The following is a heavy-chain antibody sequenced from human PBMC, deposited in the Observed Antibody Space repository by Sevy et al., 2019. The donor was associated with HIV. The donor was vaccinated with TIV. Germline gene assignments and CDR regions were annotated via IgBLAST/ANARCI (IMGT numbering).Heavy chain of an antibody. J-gene: IGHJ4*02. CDR3: AKESPGYNYDSSRSLDY. Sequence: GGSLRLSCAASGFTFSSYAMSWVRQAPGKGLEWVSAISGSGGSTYYADSVKGRFTISRDNSKNTLYLQMNSLRAEDTAVYYCAKESPGYNYDSSRSLDYWGQGTLVTVSS. D-gene: IGHD3-22*01. V-gene: IGHV3-23*01. CDR1: GFTFSSYA. CDR2: ISGSGGST.